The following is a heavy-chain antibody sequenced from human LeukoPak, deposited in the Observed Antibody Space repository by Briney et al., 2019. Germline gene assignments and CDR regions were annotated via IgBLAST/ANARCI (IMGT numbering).Heavy chain of an antibody. Sequence: GGSLRLSCAASGFTFSCCPIHWVRQTLGKGLEWVAVISEDGGNKYYADSVTGRFTISRDDSRNTLFLEMNSLRPEDTAIYYCARQYNKGLDYWGQGTLVTVPS. D-gene: IGHD1-14*01. CDR2: ISEDGGNK. CDR1: GFTFSCCP. CDR3: ARQYNKGLDY. J-gene: IGHJ4*02. V-gene: IGHV3-30*04.